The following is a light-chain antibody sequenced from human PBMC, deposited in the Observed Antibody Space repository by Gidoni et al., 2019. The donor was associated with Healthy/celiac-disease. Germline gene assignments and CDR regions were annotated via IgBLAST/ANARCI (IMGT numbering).Light chain of an antibody. CDR2: LNSDGSH. V-gene: IGLV4-69*01. J-gene: IGLJ3*02. CDR1: SGHSSDA. CDR3: QTWGTGIRV. Sequence: QLLLTQSPSASPSLGASVKLTCTLGSGHSSDAIAWHQQQPEKGPRYLMKLNSDGSHSKGDGIPDRFSGSSSGAERYLTISSLQSEDEADYYCQTWGTGIRVFGGGTKLTVL.